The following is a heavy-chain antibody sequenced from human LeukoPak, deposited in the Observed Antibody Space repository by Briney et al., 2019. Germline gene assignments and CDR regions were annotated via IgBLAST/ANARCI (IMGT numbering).Heavy chain of an antibody. CDR3: ARDRGFEYSDTGSFDY. J-gene: IGHJ4*02. V-gene: IGHV3-7*01. D-gene: IGHD6-6*01. CDR1: GFTFSSYW. CDR2: IKQDGSEK. Sequence: GGSLRLSCAASGFTFSSYWMSWVRQAPGKGLEWVANIKQDGSEKYDVDSVKGRFTISRDNAKNSLYLQMNSLRAEDTAVYYCARDRGFEYSDTGSFDYWGQGTLVTVSS.